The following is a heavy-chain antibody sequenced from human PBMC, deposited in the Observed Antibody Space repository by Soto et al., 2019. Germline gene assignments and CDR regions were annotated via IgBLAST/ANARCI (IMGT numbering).Heavy chain of an antibody. V-gene: IGHV4-39*01. CDR3: ARNSPAVVVPAAMCGMDV. CDR1: GGSISSSSYY. CDR2: IYYSGST. Sequence: SETLSLTCTVSGGSISSSSYYWGWIRQPPGKGLEWIGSIYYSGSTYYNPSLKSRVTISVDTSKNQFSLQLNSVTPEDTAVYYCARNSPAVVVPAAMCGMDVWGQGTTVTVSS. J-gene: IGHJ6*02. D-gene: IGHD2-2*01.